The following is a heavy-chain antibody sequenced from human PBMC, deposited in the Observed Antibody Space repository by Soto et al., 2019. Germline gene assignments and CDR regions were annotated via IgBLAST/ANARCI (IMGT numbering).Heavy chain of an antibody. CDR1: GGTFSSYA. CDR3: ARDTLGCTNGVCSPNY. Sequence: QVQLVQSGAEVKKPGSSVKVSCKASGGTFSSYAISWVRQAPGQGLEWMGGSIPIFGTANYAQKFQGRFTITADESTSTAYMELSSLRSEDTAVYYCARDTLGCTNGVCSPNYWGQGTLVTVSS. J-gene: IGHJ4*02. CDR2: SIPIFGTA. D-gene: IGHD2-8*01. V-gene: IGHV1-69*12.